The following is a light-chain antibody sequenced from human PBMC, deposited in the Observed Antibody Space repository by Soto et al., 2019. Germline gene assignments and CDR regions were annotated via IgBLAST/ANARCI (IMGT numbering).Light chain of an antibody. CDR2: DAS. CDR3: QQSYNTPRT. Sequence: DIQMTQSPSSLSASVGDRVTITSRASQGISTYLNWYQPTPGKATKVMIYDASSLQSGVPSRFSGTGSGTDFTLTITSLQPEDFATYYCQQSYNTPRTFGQGTKV. J-gene: IGKJ1*01. V-gene: IGKV1-39*01. CDR1: QGISTY.